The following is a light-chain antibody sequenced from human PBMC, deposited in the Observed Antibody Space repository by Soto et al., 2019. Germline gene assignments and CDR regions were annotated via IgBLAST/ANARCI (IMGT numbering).Light chain of an antibody. J-gene: IGLJ2*01. Sequence: QSVLTQPASVSGSPGQSITISCTGTSSDVGGYNYVSWYQQHPGKAPKFMIYEVSNRPSGVSNRFSGSKSGNTASLPISGLPAEDEADYYCSSYTSSSTLVVFGGGTKVTVL. CDR1: SSDVGGYNY. V-gene: IGLV2-14*01. CDR3: SSYTSSSTLVV. CDR2: EVS.